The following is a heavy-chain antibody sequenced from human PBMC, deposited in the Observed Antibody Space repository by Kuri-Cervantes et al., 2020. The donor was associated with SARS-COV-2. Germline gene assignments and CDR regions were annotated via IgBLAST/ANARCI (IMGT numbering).Heavy chain of an antibody. Sequence: GESLKISCAASGFTFSSYAMSWVRQAPGKGLEWVSAISGSGGSTYYADSVKGRFTISRDNSKNTLYLQMNSLRAEDTAVYYCAKVRVSSSSRYYYYYMDVWGKGTTVTVSS. D-gene: IGHD6-6*01. V-gene: IGHV3-23*01. CDR3: AKVRVSSSSRYYYYYMDV. CDR1: GFTFSSYA. J-gene: IGHJ6*03. CDR2: ISGSGGST.